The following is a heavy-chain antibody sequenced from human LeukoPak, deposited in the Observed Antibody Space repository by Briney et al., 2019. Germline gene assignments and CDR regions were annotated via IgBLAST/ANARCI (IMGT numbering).Heavy chain of an antibody. D-gene: IGHD3-22*01. CDR3: AREAAVSGYYFYYFDY. CDR2: ISAYNGNT. J-gene: IGHJ4*02. CDR1: GYTFTSYY. V-gene: IGHV1-18*04. Sequence: ASVKVSCKASGYTFTSYYMHWVRQAPGQGLEWMGWISAYNGNTNYAQKLQGRVTMTTDTSTSTAYMELRSLRSDDTAVYYCAREAAVSGYYFYYFDYWGQGTLVTVSS.